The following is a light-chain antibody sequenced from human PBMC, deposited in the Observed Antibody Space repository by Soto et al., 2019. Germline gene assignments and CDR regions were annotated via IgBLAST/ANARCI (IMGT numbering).Light chain of an antibody. CDR3: ISYTRSSTYV. J-gene: IGLJ1*01. V-gene: IGLV2-14*03. Sequence: QSALTQPASVSGSPGQSITISCTGTSSDVGYYNYVSWYQQHPGKAPKLMIYDVRNRPSGVSNRFSGSKSGNTASLTISGLQAEDEADYYCISYTRSSTYVFGTGTKVTVL. CDR1: SSDVGYYNY. CDR2: DVR.